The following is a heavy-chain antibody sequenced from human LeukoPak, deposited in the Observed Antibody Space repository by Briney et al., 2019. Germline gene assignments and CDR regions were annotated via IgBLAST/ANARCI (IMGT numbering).Heavy chain of an antibody. J-gene: IGHJ1*01. CDR3: ARAFIAAAVPNGFQH. V-gene: IGHV4-34*01. Sequence: SETLSLTCSVSDGSINSYYWSWIRQPPGKGLEWIGEINHSGSTNYNPSLKSRVTISVDTSKNQFSLKLSSVTAADTAVYYCARAFIAAAVPNGFQHWGQGTLVTVSS. CDR2: INHSGST. D-gene: IGHD6-13*01. CDR1: DGSINSYY.